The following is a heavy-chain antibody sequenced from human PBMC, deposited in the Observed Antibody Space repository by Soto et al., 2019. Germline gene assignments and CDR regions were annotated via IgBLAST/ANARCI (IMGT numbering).Heavy chain of an antibody. V-gene: IGHV3-23*01. CDR3: AKDRIAARAYYDGMDV. Sequence: EVQLLESGGGLVQPGGSLRLSCAASGFTFSSYAMSWVRQAPGKGLEWVSAISGSGGSTYYADSVKGRFTISRDNSKNTLYLQMNSLRAEDTAVYYCAKDRIAARAYYDGMDVWGQGTTVTVSS. D-gene: IGHD6-6*01. J-gene: IGHJ6*02. CDR2: ISGSGGST. CDR1: GFTFSSYA.